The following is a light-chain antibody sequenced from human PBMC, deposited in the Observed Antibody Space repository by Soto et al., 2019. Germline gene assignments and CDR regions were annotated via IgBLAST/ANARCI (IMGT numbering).Light chain of an antibody. Sequence: EILLPQSPGNQSLCSGERATLPCRASQSVSSSYFAWYQQQPGQPPRLLLNGASSRATGIPDRFSGSGAGADFTLTISSLQPEDFSSYYCQQSYNVRSWTFGQGTKVDIK. V-gene: IGKV3-20*01. J-gene: IGKJ1*01. CDR1: QSVSSSY. CDR2: GAS. CDR3: QQSYNVRSWT.